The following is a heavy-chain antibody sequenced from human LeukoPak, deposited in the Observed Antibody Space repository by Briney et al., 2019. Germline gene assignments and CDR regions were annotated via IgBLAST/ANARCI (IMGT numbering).Heavy chain of an antibody. CDR3: AKDDSALWFGELSHYFNW. CDR2: ISGRGDTT. Sequence: GGSLRLSCAASGFEFNVYGMNWVRQAPGKGLEWVSSISGRGDTTSYADSVKGRFIISRDISKNTLYLQMNSLRADDTAVYYCAKDDSALWFGELSHYFNWWGQGTLVTVSS. J-gene: IGHJ4*02. CDR1: GFEFNVYG. V-gene: IGHV3-23*01. D-gene: IGHD3-10*01.